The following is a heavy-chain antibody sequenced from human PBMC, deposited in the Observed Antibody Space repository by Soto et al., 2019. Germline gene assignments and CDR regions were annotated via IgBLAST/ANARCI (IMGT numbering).Heavy chain of an antibody. CDR2: IYKSATT. Sequence: SLTCSVSGDSISNLDYFWAWIRQPPGQALEYIGYIYKSATTYYNPSFESRVAISVDTSKSQFSLNVTSVTAADTAVYFCARGRYCLTGRCFPNWFDSWGPGALVTVSS. CDR1: GDSISNLDYF. J-gene: IGHJ5*01. D-gene: IGHD7-27*01. CDR3: ARGRYCLTGRCFPNWFDS. V-gene: IGHV4-30-4*01.